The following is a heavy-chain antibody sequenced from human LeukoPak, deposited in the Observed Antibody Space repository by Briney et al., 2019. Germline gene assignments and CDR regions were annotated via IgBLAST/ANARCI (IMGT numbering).Heavy chain of an antibody. J-gene: IGHJ6*02. CDR1: GGSFIGYY. CDR3: ARQGLRVGDV. V-gene: IGHV4-34*01. Sequence: SETLSLTCAVYGGSFIGYYWSWVRQPPGKGLEWIGEINHSGSTNYNPSLKSRVTISVDTSKNQFSLKLSSVTAADTAVYYCARQGLRVGDVWGQGTTVTVSS. D-gene: IGHD3-10*01. CDR2: INHSGST.